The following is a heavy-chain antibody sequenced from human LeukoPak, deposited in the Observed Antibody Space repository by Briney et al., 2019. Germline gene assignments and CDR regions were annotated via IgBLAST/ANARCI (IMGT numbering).Heavy chain of an antibody. CDR3: ARGGSNWNYQFYFDY. CDR1: GFIFTNYG. J-gene: IGHJ4*02. Sequence: PRASVKVSCKVSGFIFTNYGINWVRQAPGQGLGWWGWIIAYKGNTEYSQKLQDRLTMTTDTSTTTAYMELRNLRSDDTAVYYCARGGSNWNYQFYFDYWGQGTLVTVSS. CDR2: IIAYKGNT. V-gene: IGHV1-18*01. D-gene: IGHD1-7*01.